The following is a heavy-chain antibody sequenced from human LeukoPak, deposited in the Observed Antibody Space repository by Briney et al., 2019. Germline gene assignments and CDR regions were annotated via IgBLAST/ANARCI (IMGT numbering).Heavy chain of an antibody. CDR1: GFTFSTYA. D-gene: IGHD3-10*01. CDR3: AKDRCVAGSGSYCPSYYFDY. Sequence: PGGSLRLSCAASGFTFSTYAMHWVRQAPGKGLEWVAVISYDGSSKYYADSVKGRFTISRDNSKNTLYLQMNSLRAEDTAVYYCAKDRCVAGSGSYCPSYYFDYWGQGTLVTVSS. J-gene: IGHJ4*02. CDR2: ISYDGSSK. V-gene: IGHV3-30*04.